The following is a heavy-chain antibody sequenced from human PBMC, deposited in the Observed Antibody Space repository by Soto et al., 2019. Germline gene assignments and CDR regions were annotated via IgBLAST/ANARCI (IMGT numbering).Heavy chain of an antibody. V-gene: IGHV1-3*01. CDR3: ARVSDTPYYYYGMDV. J-gene: IGHJ6*02. Sequence: QVQLVQSGAEVKKPGASVKVSCKASGYTFTSYAMHWVRQAPGQRLEWMGWINAGNGNTKYSQKFQGRVTITRDTSASTAYMELSSLRSEDTAVYYCARVSDTPYYYYGMDVWGQGTTVTVSS. CDR1: GYTFTSYA. D-gene: IGHD2-8*01. CDR2: INAGNGNT.